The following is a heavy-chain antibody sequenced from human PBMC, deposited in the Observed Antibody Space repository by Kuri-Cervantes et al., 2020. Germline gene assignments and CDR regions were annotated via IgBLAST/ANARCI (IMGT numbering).Heavy chain of an antibody. J-gene: IGHJ6*02. Sequence: SVKVSCKASGGTFSSYAISWVRQAPGQGLEWMEGIIPIFGTANYAQKFQGRVTITADKSTSTAYMELSSLRSEDTAVYYCARGVTTAVYYYYGMDVWGQGTTVTVSS. CDR2: IIPIFGTA. V-gene: IGHV1-69*06. CDR3: ARGVTTAVYYYYGMDV. D-gene: IGHD4-11*01. CDR1: GGTFSSYA.